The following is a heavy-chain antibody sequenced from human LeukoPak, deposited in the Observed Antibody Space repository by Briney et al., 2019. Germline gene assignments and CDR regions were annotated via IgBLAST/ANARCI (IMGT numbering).Heavy chain of an antibody. Sequence: PSETLSLTCTVSGASISSYYWSWIRQPPGKGLEWIGYIYYSGSTNYNPSLKSRVTISVDTSKDQYSLKLSSVTGADTAVYYCARAGRTSSSSWYYNWCDPWGQGTLVTVSS. V-gene: IGHV4-59*01. D-gene: IGHD6-13*01. J-gene: IGHJ5*02. CDR2: IYYSGST. CDR3: ARAGRTSSSSWYYNWCDP. CDR1: GASISSYY.